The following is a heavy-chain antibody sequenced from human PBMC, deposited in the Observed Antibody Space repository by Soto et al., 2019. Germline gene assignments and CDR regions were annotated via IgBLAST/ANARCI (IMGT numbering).Heavy chain of an antibody. CDR3: MIGYCTTTSCPIPVFAFDY. CDR1: GFTFSSYA. D-gene: IGHD2-2*01. Sequence: DVQLLQSGGGLVQPGGSLRLSCAASGFTFSSYAMSWVRQAPGKGLEWVSTLSGGGGSIYYADSVTGRFTISRDNSENTLYLQMISRRAEDTAVYYCMIGYCTTTSCPIPVFAFDYLGQGTRVTVSS. V-gene: IGHV3-23*01. CDR2: LSGGGGSI. J-gene: IGHJ4*02.